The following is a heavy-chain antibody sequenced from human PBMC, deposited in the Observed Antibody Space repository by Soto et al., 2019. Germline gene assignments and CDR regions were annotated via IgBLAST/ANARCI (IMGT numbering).Heavy chain of an antibody. CDR3: ARHRGYYDILTGYYTELNFDY. J-gene: IGHJ4*02. CDR1: GGSISSSSYY. D-gene: IGHD3-9*01. V-gene: IGHV4-39*01. Sequence: SETLSLTCTVSGGSISSSSYYWGWIRQPPGKGLVWIGSIYYSGTTYYNPSLKSRVTISVDTSKNQFSLKPSSVTAADTAVYYCARHRGYYDILTGYYTELNFDYWGQGTLVTVSS. CDR2: IYYSGTT.